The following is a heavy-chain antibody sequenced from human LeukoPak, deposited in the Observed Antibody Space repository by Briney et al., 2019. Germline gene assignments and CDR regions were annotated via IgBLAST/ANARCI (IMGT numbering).Heavy chain of an antibody. Sequence: ASVKVSREASRYTLTSYAMYWVRQATGQGLEWMGWINTNTGKPTYAQGFTGRFVFSLDSSVSTAYLQINSLNAEGTAVYYCARAASLDYWGQGTLVTVSS. V-gene: IGHV7-4-1*02. D-gene: IGHD2-2*01. J-gene: IGHJ4*02. CDR3: ARAASLDY. CDR1: RYTLTSYA. CDR2: INTNTGKP.